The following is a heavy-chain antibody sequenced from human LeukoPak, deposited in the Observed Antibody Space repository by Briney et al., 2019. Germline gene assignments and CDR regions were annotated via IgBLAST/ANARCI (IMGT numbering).Heavy chain of an antibody. Sequence: PGRSLRLSCAASQFTFEDYAMHWVRHVPGKGLEWVSGITRNSGIIAYADSVKGRFTISRDNANKSLYLHMNSLRPEDTAFYYCXXDILGTTSDAFDIWGQGAMVIVSS. V-gene: IGHV3-9*01. CDR2: ITRNSGII. CDR1: QFTFEDYA. J-gene: IGHJ3*02. CDR3: XXDILGTTSDAFDI. D-gene: IGHD1-7*01.